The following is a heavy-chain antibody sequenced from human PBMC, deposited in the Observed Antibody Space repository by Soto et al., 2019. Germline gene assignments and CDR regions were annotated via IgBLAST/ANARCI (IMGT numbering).Heavy chain of an antibody. CDR1: GYNFNNYW. CDR3: ARLLFYFDSRGYGFNI. D-gene: IGHD3-22*01. V-gene: IGHV5-51*01. Sequence: GESLKISCKGSGYNFNNYWIGWVRQMPGKGLEWMGIIYPVDSDTRYSPSFQGQVTISADKSISTASLHWSIVKASDTAFFYCARLLFYFDSRGYGFNIWGPGKMVT. J-gene: IGHJ3*02. CDR2: IYPVDSDT.